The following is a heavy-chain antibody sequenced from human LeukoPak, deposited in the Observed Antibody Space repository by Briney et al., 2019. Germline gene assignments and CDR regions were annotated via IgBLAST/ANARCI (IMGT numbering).Heavy chain of an antibody. D-gene: IGHD1/OR15-1a*01. CDR2: ISHGGST. CDR1: GGSFSCYY. J-gene: IGHJ4*02. CDR3: ATHLQGRTYSYYDY. Sequence: SETLSLTCAVYGGSFSCYYWNWIRQPPGKGLEWIGEISHGGSTHYNPSLKSRVTISLDTSKNQFSLKLSSVTAADTAMYYCATHLQGRTYSYYDYWGQGTLVTVSS. V-gene: IGHV4-34*01.